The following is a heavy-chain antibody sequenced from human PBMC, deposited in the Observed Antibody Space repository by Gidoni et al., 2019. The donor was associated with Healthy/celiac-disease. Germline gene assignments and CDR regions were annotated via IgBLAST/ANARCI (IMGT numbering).Heavy chain of an antibody. CDR1: GFTFSSYA. CDR2: ISGSGVST. V-gene: IGHV3-23*01. CDR3: AKDASAVGYDSSGYYEGCDY. D-gene: IGHD3-22*01. J-gene: IGHJ4*02. Sequence: EVQLLESGGGLVQPGGSLRLSCAASGFTFSSYAMSWVRQAPGKGLEWVSAISGSGVSTDYADSVKGRFTISRDNSKNTLYLQMNSLRAEDTAVYYCAKDASAVGYDSSGYYEGCDYWGQGTLVTVSS.